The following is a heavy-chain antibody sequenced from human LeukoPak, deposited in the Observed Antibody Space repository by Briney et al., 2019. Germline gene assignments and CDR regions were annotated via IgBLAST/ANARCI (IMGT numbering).Heavy chain of an antibody. CDR1: GFTFSSYA. V-gene: IGHV3-23*01. CDR3: AKDQKSSGSYLSFDY. CDR2: ISGSGTNT. J-gene: IGHJ4*02. Sequence: TGGSLRLPCAASGFTFSSYAMSWVRQAPGKGLEWVSTISGSGTNTYYADSVKGRFTISRDNPKNTLFLQMNSLRAEDTAMYYCAKDQKSSGSYLSFDYWGQGTLVSVSS. D-gene: IGHD3-22*01.